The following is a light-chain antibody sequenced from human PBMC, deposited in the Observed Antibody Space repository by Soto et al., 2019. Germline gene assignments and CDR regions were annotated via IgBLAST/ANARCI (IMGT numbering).Light chain of an antibody. Sequence: SYELTQPPSVSVSPGQTASIACSGDKLGNKYVYWYQQKPGQSPVLVIYQDTKRPSGIPERFSGSNSGNTATLTISATQAMDEADYYCQAWDSTTGVFGTGTKLTVL. J-gene: IGLJ1*01. CDR1: KLGNKY. CDR2: QDT. V-gene: IGLV3-1*01. CDR3: QAWDSTTGV.